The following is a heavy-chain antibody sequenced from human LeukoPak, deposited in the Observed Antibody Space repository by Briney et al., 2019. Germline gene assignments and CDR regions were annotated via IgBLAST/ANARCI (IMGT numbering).Heavy chain of an antibody. CDR3: ARDLAQIAADNSFDY. D-gene: IGHD6-13*01. Sequence: PGGSLRLSCAASGFTFSSYPMHWVRQAPGKGLEWVAVISYDGSDKYYADSVKGRITISRDNSKNTLYLQMSSLRAEDTAVYYCARDLAQIAADNSFDYWGQGTLVTVSS. J-gene: IGHJ4*02. V-gene: IGHV3-30-3*01. CDR2: ISYDGSDK. CDR1: GFTFSSYP.